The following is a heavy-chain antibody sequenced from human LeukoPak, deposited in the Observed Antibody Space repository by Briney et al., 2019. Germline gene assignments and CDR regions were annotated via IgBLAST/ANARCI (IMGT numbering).Heavy chain of an antibody. CDR2: IYTSGST. V-gene: IGHV4-61*02. D-gene: IGHD3-10*01. J-gene: IGHJ6*03. CDR3: ARSGVRGVITREGYYYMDV. CDR1: GGSISSGSYY. Sequence: SETLSLTCTVSGGSISSGSYYWSWIRQPAGKGLEWIGRIYTSGSTNYNPSLKSRVTISVDTSKNQFSLKLSSVTAADTAVYYCARSGVRGVITREGYYYMDVWGKGTTVTISS.